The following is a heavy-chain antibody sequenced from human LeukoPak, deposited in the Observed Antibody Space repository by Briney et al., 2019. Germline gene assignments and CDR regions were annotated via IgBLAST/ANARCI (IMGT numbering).Heavy chain of an antibody. CDR3: ARYSYGYIFY. CDR1: VYTFTRYY. Sequence: GASVTVSFMASVYTFTRYYMHWVRQAPGQGLEGMGWINPNSGGTNYAQKFQGRVTMTRDTSISTAYMELSRLRSDDTAVYYCARYSYGYIFYWGQGTLVTVSS. V-gene: IGHV1-2*02. CDR2: INPNSGGT. D-gene: IGHD5-18*01. J-gene: IGHJ4*02.